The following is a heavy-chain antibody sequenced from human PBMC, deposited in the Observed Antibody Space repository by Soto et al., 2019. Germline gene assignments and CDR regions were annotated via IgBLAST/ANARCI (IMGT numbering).Heavy chain of an antibody. CDR3: ARVSGSYLLTFDY. Sequence: SETLSLTCTVSGGSISSSSYYWGWIRQPPGKGLEWIGSIYYSGSTYYNPSLKSRVTISVDTSKNQFSLKLSSVTAADTAVYYCARVSGSYLLTFDYWGQGTLVTVSS. V-gene: IGHV4-39*01. CDR1: GGSISSSSYY. D-gene: IGHD3-10*01. CDR2: IYYSGST. J-gene: IGHJ4*02.